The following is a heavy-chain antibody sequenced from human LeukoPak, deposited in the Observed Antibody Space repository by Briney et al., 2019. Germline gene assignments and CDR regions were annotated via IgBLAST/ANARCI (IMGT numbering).Heavy chain of an antibody. V-gene: IGHV4-59*01. J-gene: IGHJ4*02. D-gene: IGHD6-13*01. CDR2: IYYSGST. CDR3: ARGDIAAAGSFDY. Sequence: SETLSLTCTVSGGSISSYYWSWIRQPPGKGLEWIGYIYYSGSTNYNPSLKSRVTISVDTSKNQFSLKLSSVTAADTAVYYCARGDIAAAGSFDYWGQGTLVTVSS. CDR1: GGSISSYY.